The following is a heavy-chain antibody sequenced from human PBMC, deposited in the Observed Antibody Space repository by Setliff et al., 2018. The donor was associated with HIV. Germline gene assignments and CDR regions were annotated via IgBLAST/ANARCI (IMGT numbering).Heavy chain of an antibody. CDR2: IYNSAST. CDR1: GDSISTDY. D-gene: IGHD3-22*01. Sequence: TSETLSLTCTVPGDSISTDYWTWIRQPPGKGLEWIGYIYNSASTSYNPSLKSRVTISVDTSKNSLYLQMNSLRAEDTAVYYCARDLSSGPAYWGQGTLVTVSS. J-gene: IGHJ4*02. CDR3: ARDLSSGPAY. V-gene: IGHV4-59*12.